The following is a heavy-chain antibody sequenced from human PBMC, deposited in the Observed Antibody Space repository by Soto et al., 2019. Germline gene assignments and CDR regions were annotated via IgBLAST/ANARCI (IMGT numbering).Heavy chain of an antibody. CDR2: IYYSGST. D-gene: IGHD3-22*01. CDR3: ARRGYYDSSGYYSLDDFDI. J-gene: IGHJ3*02. Sequence: SETLSLTCTVYGGSISSSSYYWGWIRQHPGKGLEWIGSIYYSGSTYYNPSLKSRVTISVDTSKNQFSLKLSSVTAADTAVYYCARRGYYDSSGYYSLDDFDIWGQGTMVTVSS. CDR1: GGSISSSSYY. V-gene: IGHV4-39*01.